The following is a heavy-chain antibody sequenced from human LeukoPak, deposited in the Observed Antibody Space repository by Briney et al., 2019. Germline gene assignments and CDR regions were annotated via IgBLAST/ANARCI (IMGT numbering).Heavy chain of an antibody. Sequence: SETLSLTCTVSGGSISSSSYYWGWIRQPPGKGLEWIGSIYYSGSTYYNPSLKSRVTISVDTSKNQFSLKLSSVTAADTAVYYCARHRGENWFDPWGQGTLVTVSS. D-gene: IGHD3-16*01. CDR2: IYYSGST. CDR1: GGSISSSSYY. CDR3: ARHRGENWFDP. J-gene: IGHJ5*02. V-gene: IGHV4-39*01.